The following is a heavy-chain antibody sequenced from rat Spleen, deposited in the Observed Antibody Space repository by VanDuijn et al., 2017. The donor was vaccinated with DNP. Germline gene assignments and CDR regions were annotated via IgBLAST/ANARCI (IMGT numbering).Heavy chain of an antibody. CDR3: GRSPESSYIYFPWAY. CDR2: IWSGGTT. Sequence: QVQLQESGPGLVQPSQTLSLTCTVSGVSLSSNSVHWVRQPPGKGLEWVGAIWSGGTTDYNSALRSRLSISRDTSKSQVFLKLNSLQTEDTAIYFCGRSPESSYIYFPWAYWGQGTLVTVSS. V-gene: IGHV2-1*01. J-gene: IGHJ3*01. D-gene: IGHD1-2*01. CDR1: GVSLSSNS.